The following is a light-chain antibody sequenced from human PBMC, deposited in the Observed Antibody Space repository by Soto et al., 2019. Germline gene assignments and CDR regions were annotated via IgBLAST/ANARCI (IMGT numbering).Light chain of an antibody. CDR1: SSDVGSYNL. J-gene: IGLJ1*01. CDR2: EVN. Sequence: QSVLTQPASVSGSPGQSITISCSGISSDVGSYNLVSWYQQHPGKAPKLIIYEVNNRPSGLSNRFSGSKSGNTASLTISGLQADDEGDYYCSSYTSDTSPYVFGTGTKVTVL. CDR3: SSYTSDTSPYV. V-gene: IGLV2-14*02.